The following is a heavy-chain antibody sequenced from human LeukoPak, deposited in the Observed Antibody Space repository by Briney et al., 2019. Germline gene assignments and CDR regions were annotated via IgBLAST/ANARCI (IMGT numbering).Heavy chain of an antibody. CDR3: ARLRARYFDWLLKSAPGNAFDI. V-gene: IGHV3-48*04. J-gene: IGHJ3*02. CDR1: GFTFSSYA. Sequence: GGSLRLSCAASGFTFSSYAMHWVRQAPGKGLEWVSYISSSGSTIYYADSVKGRFTISRDNDKNSLYLQMNSLRAEDTAVYYCARLRARYFDWLLKSAPGNAFDIWCQGTMVTVSS. D-gene: IGHD3-9*01. CDR2: ISSSGSTI.